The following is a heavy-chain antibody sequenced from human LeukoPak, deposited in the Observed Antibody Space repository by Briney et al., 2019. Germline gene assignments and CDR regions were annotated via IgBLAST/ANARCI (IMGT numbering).Heavy chain of an antibody. V-gene: IGHV3-33*01. CDR1: GFTFSRNG. Sequence: GGSLRLSCVASGFTFSRNGMHWVRQAPGKGLEWVAVIWYDGSNKYYADSVKGRFTISRDNSKNTLYLQMNSPRAEDTAVYYCASGRLNYFYAMDIWGQGTTVTVSS. CDR2: IWYDGSNK. CDR3: ASGRLNYFYAMDI. J-gene: IGHJ6*02.